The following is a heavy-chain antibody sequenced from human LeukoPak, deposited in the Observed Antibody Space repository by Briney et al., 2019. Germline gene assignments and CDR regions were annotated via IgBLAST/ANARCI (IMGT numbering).Heavy chain of an antibody. CDR2: ISYDGSNK. J-gene: IGHJ3*02. D-gene: IGHD6-19*01. V-gene: IGHV3-30-3*01. Sequence: GGSLRLSCAASGFTISNDWMIWVRQAPGKGLEWVAVISYDGSNKYYADSVKGRFTISRDNSKNTLYLQMNSLRAEDTAVYYCARVGYSSGWYFSDAFDIWGQGTMVTVSS. CDR3: ARVGYSSGWYFSDAFDI. CDR1: GFTISNDW.